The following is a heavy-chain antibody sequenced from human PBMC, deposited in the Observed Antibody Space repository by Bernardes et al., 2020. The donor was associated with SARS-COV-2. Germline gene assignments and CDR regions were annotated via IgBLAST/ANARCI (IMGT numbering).Heavy chain of an antibody. CDR2: IYTSGRT. V-gene: IGHV4-4*07. Sequence: SQTLSLTCTVSGGSISRYFWSWIRQPAGKGLEWIGRIYTSGRTNLNPSLKSRVTMSLDTSKNHLSLNLTSVTAADTAVYYCASKEVITSFDYWSPGTLVTVSS. J-gene: IGHJ4*02. CDR1: GGSISRYF. D-gene: IGHD3-10*01. CDR3: ASKEVITSFDY.